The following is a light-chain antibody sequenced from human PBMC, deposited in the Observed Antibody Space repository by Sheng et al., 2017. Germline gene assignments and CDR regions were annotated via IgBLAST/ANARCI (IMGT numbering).Light chain of an antibody. CDR3: ASYTTSTDLYV. V-gene: IGLV2-14*01. CDR2: DVS. Sequence: QSALTQPASVSGSPGQSITISCTGTSSDVGGYNYVSWYQQHPGKAPKVMIYDVSKRPSGVSNRFSGSKSGNTASLTISGLQAEDEADYYCASYTTSTDLYVFGTGTKVTVL. CDR1: SSDVGGYNY. J-gene: IGLJ1*01.